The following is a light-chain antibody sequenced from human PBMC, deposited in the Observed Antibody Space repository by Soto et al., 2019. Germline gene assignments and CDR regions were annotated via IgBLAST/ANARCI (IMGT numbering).Light chain of an antibody. J-gene: IGKJ4*01. CDR1: QGISSF. Sequence: DIPLTQSPSFLSASVGDRVTITCRASQGISSFLAWYQQNPGKAPKLLIYAASALQSGVPSRFSGSGSGTDFTLTISSLQPEDFATYYCQQLNTYPLTFGGGTKVEVK. CDR3: QQLNTYPLT. CDR2: AAS. V-gene: IGKV1-9*01.